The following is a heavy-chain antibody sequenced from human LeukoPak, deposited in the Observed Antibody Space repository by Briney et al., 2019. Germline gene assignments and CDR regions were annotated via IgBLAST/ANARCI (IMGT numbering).Heavy chain of an antibody. CDR2: INSDGSST. Sequence: GGSLRLSCAASGFTFSSYWMHWVRQAPGKGLVWVSRINSDGSSTSYADSVKGRFTISRDNAKNTLYLQMNSLRAEDTAVYYCAKIWHSSGWYDYWGQGTLVTVSS. CDR3: AKIWHSSGWYDY. CDR1: GFTFSSYW. D-gene: IGHD6-19*01. V-gene: IGHV3-74*01. J-gene: IGHJ4*02.